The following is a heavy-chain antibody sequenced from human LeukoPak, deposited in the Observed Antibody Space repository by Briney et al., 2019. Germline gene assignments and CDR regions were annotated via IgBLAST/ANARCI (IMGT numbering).Heavy chain of an antibody. V-gene: IGHV3-43D*03. CDR1: GFTFDDYA. Sequence: PGGSLRLSCEASGFTFDDYAMHWVRQAPGKGLEWVSLISWEGGSTYYADSVKGRFTISRDNSKHSLYLQMNSLRAEDTALYYCGEDSGYYYDSSGYLGDYWGQGTLVTVSS. CDR2: ISWEGGST. J-gene: IGHJ4*02. CDR3: GEDSGYYYDSSGYLGDY. D-gene: IGHD3-22*01.